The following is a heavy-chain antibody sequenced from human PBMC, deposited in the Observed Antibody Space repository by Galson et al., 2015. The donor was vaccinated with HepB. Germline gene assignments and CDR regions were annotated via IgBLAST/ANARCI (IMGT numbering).Heavy chain of an antibody. CDR3: ARDLPVNIVATNRFGAGNAFDI. Sequence: SLRLSCAASGFTFSSYSMNWVRQAPGKGLEWVSYISSSSSTIYYADSVKGRFTISRDNAKNSLYLQMNSLRAEDTAVYYCARDLPVNIVATNRFGAGNAFDIWGQGTMVTVSS. CDR2: ISSSSSTI. D-gene: IGHD5-12*01. J-gene: IGHJ3*02. V-gene: IGHV3-48*01. CDR1: GFTFSSYS.